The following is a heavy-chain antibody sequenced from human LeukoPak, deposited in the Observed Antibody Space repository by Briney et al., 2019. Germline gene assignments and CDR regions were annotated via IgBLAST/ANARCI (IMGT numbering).Heavy chain of an antibody. CDR2: INADGSSA. D-gene: IGHD3-10*01. CDR1: GFTFSHFW. CDR3: ARDYGRSRDYGMDV. V-gene: IGHV3-74*01. J-gene: IGHJ6*02. Sequence: PGGSLRLSCAASGFTFSHFWMSWVRQAPGKGLVWVSRINADGSSASYADSVKGRFTISRDNAKNTLYLQMNSLRAEDTAMYYCARDYGRSRDYGMDVWGQGTTVTVSS.